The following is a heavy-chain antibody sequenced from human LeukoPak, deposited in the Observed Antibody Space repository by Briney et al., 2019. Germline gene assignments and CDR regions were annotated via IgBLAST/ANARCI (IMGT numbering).Heavy chain of an antibody. CDR1: GFTVSSNY. D-gene: IGHD1-20*01. Sequence: PGGSLRLSCAASGFTVSSNYMSWVRQAPGKGLEWVSVIYSGGSTYYADSVKGRFTISRDNSKNTLYLQMNSLRAEDTAVYYCARDRARITGTTPTLYFDYWGQGTLVTVSS. V-gene: IGHV3-53*01. CDR3: ARDRARITGTTPTLYFDY. CDR2: IYSGGST. J-gene: IGHJ4*02.